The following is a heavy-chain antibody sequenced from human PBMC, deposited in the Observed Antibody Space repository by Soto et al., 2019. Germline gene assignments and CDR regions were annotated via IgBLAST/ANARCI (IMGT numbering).Heavy chain of an antibody. J-gene: IGHJ5*02. D-gene: IGHD4-4*01. CDR1: GCSIDSGDYY. CDR2: VYYSGTT. V-gene: IGHV4-61*08. CDR3: ARGVIAPPNYFDT. Sequence: PXETLCLTCTVSGCSIDSGDYYWSWIRQPPGKGLEWIGYVYYSGTTNYNPFLKSRVTLSLDKSKNQFSLKMNSVTAADTAVYYCARGVIAPPNYFDTWGQGTLVTAPQ.